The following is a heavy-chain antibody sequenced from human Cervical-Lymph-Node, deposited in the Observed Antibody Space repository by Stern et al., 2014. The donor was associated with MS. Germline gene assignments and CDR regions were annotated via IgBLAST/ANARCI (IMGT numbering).Heavy chain of an antibody. CDR2: IIPILGRA. J-gene: IGHJ4*02. Sequence: MQLVQSGAEVKKPGSSVKVSCKASGGTFSSYAINWVRQAPGQGLEWMGGIIPILGRANYAQRFQGRVTITADESASTAYMELRSLRSEDTAVYYCARASTRGFDYWGQGTLVTASS. CDR3: ARASTRGFDY. CDR1: GGTFSSYA. V-gene: IGHV1-69*01. D-gene: IGHD3-10*01.